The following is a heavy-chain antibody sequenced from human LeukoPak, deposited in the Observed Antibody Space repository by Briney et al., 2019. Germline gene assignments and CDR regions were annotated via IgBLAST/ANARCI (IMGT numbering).Heavy chain of an antibody. Sequence: SSETLSLTCTVSGGSISSGGYYWSWIRQHPGKGLEWIGYIYYSGSTYYNPSLKSRVTISVDTSKNQFSLKLSSVTAADTAVYYCARVDSGGYYSTDRWVDYWGQGTLVTVSS. CDR2: IYYSGST. V-gene: IGHV4-31*03. CDR3: ARVDSGGYYSTDRWVDY. D-gene: IGHD3-22*01. J-gene: IGHJ4*02. CDR1: GGSISSGGYY.